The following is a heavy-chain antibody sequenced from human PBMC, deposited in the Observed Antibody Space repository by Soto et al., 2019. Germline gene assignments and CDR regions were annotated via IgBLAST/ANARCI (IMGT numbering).Heavy chain of an antibody. CDR2: MSFDGSNE. Sequence: PGGSLRLSCAASGFTFSSYAMHWIRQAPGKGLEWVAIMSFDGSNEYYADSVKGRFTIPRDNSKNTLYLQVRSLRAEDTAVYYCAKTYYYDKSGYYQNWFDPWGQGTLVTVSS. V-gene: IGHV3-30-3*02. CDR1: GFTFSSYA. D-gene: IGHD3-22*01. J-gene: IGHJ5*02. CDR3: AKTYYYDKSGYYQNWFDP.